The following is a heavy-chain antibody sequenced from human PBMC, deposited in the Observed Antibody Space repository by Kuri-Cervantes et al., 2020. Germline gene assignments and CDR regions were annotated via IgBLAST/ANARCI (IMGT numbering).Heavy chain of an antibody. CDR2: IIPIFGTA. Sequence: SVKVSCKASGGTFSSYAISWVRQAPGQGLEWMGGIIPIFGTANYAQKFRGRVTITADESTSTAYMELSSLRSEDTAVYYCASGVGSPTYFDYWGQGTLVTVSS. V-gene: IGHV1-69*13. J-gene: IGHJ4*02. D-gene: IGHD3-3*01. CDR3: ASGVGSPTYFDY. CDR1: GGTFSSYA.